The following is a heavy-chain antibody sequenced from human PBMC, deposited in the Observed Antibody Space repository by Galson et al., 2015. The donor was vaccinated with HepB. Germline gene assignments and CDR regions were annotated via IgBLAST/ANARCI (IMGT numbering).Heavy chain of an antibody. V-gene: IGHV1-3*01. CDR3: ARRIVVPGTSGAFDI. CDR1: LDTFTTYT. CDR2: INAGNGNS. J-gene: IGHJ3*02. Sequence: SVKVSCKASLDTFTTYTIHWMRQAPGQRLEWMGWINAGNGNSKYSQRFQGRVTITRDRSASTVYMELSSLRSEDTAVYYCARRIVVPGTSGAFDIWGQGTKVTVSS. D-gene: IGHD6-19*01.